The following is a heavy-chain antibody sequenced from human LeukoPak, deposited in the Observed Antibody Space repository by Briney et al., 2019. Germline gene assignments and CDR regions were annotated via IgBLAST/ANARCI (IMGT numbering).Heavy chain of an antibody. V-gene: IGHV4-39*01. CDR1: VGALSRSNYY. CDR3: ARRRGGSSEVDF. D-gene: IGHD6-6*01. J-gene: IGHJ4*02. Sequence: PSETLSLTCTFSVGALSRSNYYGRWIRQPPGKGLEWIGNIHSRGSTYYNPPLKSRVTISVHTPKNQFSLKLNSVTAADTAVYYCARRRGGSSEVDFWGQGTVVTVS. CDR2: IHSRGST.